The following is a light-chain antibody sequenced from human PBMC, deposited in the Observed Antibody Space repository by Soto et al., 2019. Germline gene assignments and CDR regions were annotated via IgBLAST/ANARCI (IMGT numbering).Light chain of an antibody. J-gene: IGLJ1*01. Sequence: QSVLTQPASVSGSPGQSITISCIGNSSDVGSYNRVSWYQQHPGKAPKLMIYDVSNRPSGVSNRFSGSKSGNTASLTISGLQAEDETDYYCCSYTTSATYVFGTGTKLTVL. CDR2: DVS. CDR3: CSYTTSATYV. CDR1: SSDVGSYNR. V-gene: IGLV2-14*03.